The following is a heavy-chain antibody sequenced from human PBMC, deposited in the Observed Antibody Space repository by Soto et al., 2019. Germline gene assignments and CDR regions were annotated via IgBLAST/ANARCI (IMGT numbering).Heavy chain of an antibody. CDR1: GGSISSSNW. J-gene: IGHJ4*02. V-gene: IGHV4-4*02. D-gene: IGHD6-13*01. Sequence: QVQLQASGPGLVKPSGTLSLTCVVSGGSISSSNWWSWVRQPPGKGLEWIGEIYHSGRTNHNPSPKSRVTMSVDTSKNQFSLILTSVTAADTAVYYCVRLDGVAAGDSAYWGQGTLVTVSS. CDR3: VRLDGVAAGDSAY. CDR2: IYHSGRT.